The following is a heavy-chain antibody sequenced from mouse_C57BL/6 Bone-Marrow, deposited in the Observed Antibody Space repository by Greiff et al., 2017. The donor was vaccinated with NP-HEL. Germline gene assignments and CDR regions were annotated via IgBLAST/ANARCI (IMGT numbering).Heavy chain of an antibody. V-gene: IGHV1-26*01. CDR1: GYTFTDYY. D-gene: IGHD2-4*01. CDR2: INPNNGGT. CDR3: ARAKFYEYDVGWFAY. Sequence: VQLQQSGPELVKPGASVKISCKASGYTFTDYYMNWVKQSHGKSLEWIGDINPNNGGTSYNQKFKGKATLTVDKSSSTAYMELRSLTSEDSAVYYCARAKFYEYDVGWFAYWGQGALVTVSA. J-gene: IGHJ3*01.